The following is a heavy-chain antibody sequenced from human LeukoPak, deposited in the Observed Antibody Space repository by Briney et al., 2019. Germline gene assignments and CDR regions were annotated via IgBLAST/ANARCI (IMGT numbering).Heavy chain of an antibody. CDR2: INYSGST. CDR1: GCSISSYY. D-gene: IGHD3-10*01. CDR3: ARGTGSGSTYYYYYGMDV. Sequence: SETLSLTCTASGCSISSYYWSWIRQPPGKGLEWIGYINYSGSTNYNRYLKSRVTISVDTSKNQFSLKLSSVTAADTAVYYCARGTGSGSTYYYYYGMDVWGQGTTVTVSS. V-gene: IGHV4-59*01. J-gene: IGHJ6*02.